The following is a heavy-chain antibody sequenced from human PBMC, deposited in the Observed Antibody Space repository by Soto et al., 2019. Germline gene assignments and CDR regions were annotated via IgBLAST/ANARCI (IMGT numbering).Heavy chain of an antibody. D-gene: IGHD3-10*01. CDR2: ISSNGGST. V-gene: IGHV3-64D*06. CDR1: GFTFSSYA. CDR3: VITLVREDYYYCMDV. J-gene: IGHJ6*02. Sequence: PGGSLRLSCIASGFTFSSYAMHWVRQAPGKGLEYVSAISSNGGSTYYADSVKGRFTISRDNSKNTLYLQMSSLRAEDTAVYYCVITLVREDYYYCMDVWGQGTTVTVS.